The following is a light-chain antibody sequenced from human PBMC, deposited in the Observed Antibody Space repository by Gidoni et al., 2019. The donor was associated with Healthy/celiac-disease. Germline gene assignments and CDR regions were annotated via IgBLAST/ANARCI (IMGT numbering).Light chain of an antibody. CDR2: AAS. CDR1: QSISSY. CDR3: QQSYSTPFT. J-gene: IGKJ1*01. V-gene: IGKV1-39*01. Sequence: DIQMTQSPSTLSASVGDRVTITCRASQSISSYLNWYQQKPGQAPKLLIYAASSLQSGVPSRFSGSGSGTDFTLTISSLQPEDFATYYCQQSYSTPFTFGQGTKVEIK.